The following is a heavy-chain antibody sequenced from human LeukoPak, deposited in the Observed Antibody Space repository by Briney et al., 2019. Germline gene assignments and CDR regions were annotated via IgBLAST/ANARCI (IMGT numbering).Heavy chain of an antibody. CDR3: ARDCSGGSCYDY. CDR2: IYYSGST. D-gene: IGHD2-15*01. V-gene: IGHV4-59*01. J-gene: IGHJ4*02. Sequence: PSETLSLTCTVSGGSISSYYWSWIRQLPGKGLEWIGYIYYSGSTNYNPSLKSRVTISVDTSKNQFSLKLSSVTAADTAVYYCARDCSGGSCYDYWGQGTLVTVSS. CDR1: GGSISSYY.